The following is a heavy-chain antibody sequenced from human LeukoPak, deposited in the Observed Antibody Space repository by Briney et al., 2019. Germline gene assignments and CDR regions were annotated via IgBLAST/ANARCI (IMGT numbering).Heavy chain of an antibody. Sequence: SVKVSCKASGYTFTGYYMHWVRQAPGQGLEWMGRIIPILGIANYAQKFQGRVTITADKSTSTAYMELSSLRSEDTAVYYCARGRVFYDSSGYFPVAFDIWGQGTMVTVSS. CDR3: ARGRVFYDSSGYFPVAFDI. J-gene: IGHJ3*02. V-gene: IGHV1-69*04. CDR2: IIPILGIA. D-gene: IGHD3-22*01. CDR1: GYTFTGYY.